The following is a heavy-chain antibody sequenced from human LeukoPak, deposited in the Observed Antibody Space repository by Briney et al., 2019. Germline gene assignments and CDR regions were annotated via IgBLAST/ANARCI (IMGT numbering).Heavy chain of an antibody. J-gene: IGHJ4*02. D-gene: IGHD6-13*01. CDR1: GYTFISYG. V-gene: IGHV1-18*01. Sequence: ASVKVSCKASGYTFISYGISWVRQAPGQGLECMGWISGYNGNTNHAQKIQGRVTMTSDTTTSTAYMELRSLRSDDTAVYYCARDRGIAAADYWGQGTLVTVSS. CDR3: ARDRGIAAADY. CDR2: ISGYNGNT.